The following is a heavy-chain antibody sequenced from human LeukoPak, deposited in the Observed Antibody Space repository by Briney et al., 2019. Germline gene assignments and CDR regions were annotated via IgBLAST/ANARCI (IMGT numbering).Heavy chain of an antibody. D-gene: IGHD3-10*01. CDR2: INWNGGST. J-gene: IGHJ4*02. CDR3: ARGGSYSFGDSFDY. CDR1: GFTFDDDA. V-gene: IGHV3-20*04. Sequence: GGSLRLSCAASGFTFDDDAMSWVRHAPGKGLEWVSGINWNGGSTGYADSVKGRFSIARDNSKKSLYLQMNSLRAEDTALYYCARGGSYSFGDSFDYWGQGTLVTVSS.